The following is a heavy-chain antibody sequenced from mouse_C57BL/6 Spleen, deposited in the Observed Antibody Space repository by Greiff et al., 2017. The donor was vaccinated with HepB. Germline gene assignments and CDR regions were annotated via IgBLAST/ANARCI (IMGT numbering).Heavy chain of an antibody. Sequence: EVQLVESGGGLVKPGGSLKLSCAASGFTFSSYAMSWVRQTPEKRLEWVATISDGGSYTYYPDNVKGRFTISRDNAKNNLYLQMSHLKSEDTAMYYCARGFITTARGYFDVWGTGTTVTVSS. J-gene: IGHJ1*03. V-gene: IGHV5-4*01. CDR3: ARGFITTARGYFDV. CDR1: GFTFSSYA. D-gene: IGHD1-1*01. CDR2: ISDGGSYT.